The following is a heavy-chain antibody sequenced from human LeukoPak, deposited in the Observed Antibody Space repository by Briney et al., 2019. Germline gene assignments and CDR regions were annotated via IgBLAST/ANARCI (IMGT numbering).Heavy chain of an antibody. CDR2: IIPIFGTA. CDR3: ARDLKSPLRFDP. D-gene: IGHD1-26*01. V-gene: IGHV1-69*13. Sequence: SVKVSCKASGGTFSSYAISWVRQAPGQGLEWMGGIIPIFGTANYAQKFQGRVTITADESTSTAYMELSSLRSEDTAVYYCARDLKSPLRFDPWGQGTLVTVSS. CDR1: GGTFSSYA. J-gene: IGHJ5*02.